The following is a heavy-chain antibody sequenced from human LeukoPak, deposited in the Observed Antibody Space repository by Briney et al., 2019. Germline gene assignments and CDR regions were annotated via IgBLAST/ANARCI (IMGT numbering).Heavy chain of an antibody. J-gene: IGHJ5*02. Sequence: GESLKISCKGSGYSFTNYWIGWVRQMPGKGLEWMGIFYTGGSYTTYSPSFQGHVTISDDKSNNTAYRQWGRLKPSDTVTYYCARGGGFGAHHWGQGTLVTVSS. D-gene: IGHD3-10*01. CDR2: FYTGGSYT. V-gene: IGHV5-51*01. CDR1: GYSFTNYW. CDR3: ARGGGFGAHH.